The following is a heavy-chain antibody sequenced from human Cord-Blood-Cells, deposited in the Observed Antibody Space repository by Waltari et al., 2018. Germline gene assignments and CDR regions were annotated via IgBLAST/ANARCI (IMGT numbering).Heavy chain of an antibody. CDR1: GFTFSSYA. V-gene: IGHV3-23*01. D-gene: IGHD6-6*01. CDR2: ISGMGGSN. Sequence: EVQLLESGGGLVQTGGSLRLSCAASGFTFSSYAMSWVRQAPGKGLGVVPAISGMGGSNDYADSRKGRLTHSRDNPNNGQYLRMRRMRAEDTAVDYCAKVTGCSSSGAVWGQGTLVTVSS. CDR3: AKVTGCSSSGAV. J-gene: IGHJ4*02.